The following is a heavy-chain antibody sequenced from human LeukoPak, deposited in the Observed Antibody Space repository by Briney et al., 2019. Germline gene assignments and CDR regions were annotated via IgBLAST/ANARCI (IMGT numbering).Heavy chain of an antibody. Sequence: GGSLRLSCVGSGFTFSDKWMSWVRQAPGKGPEWVASIKKDGSQKYYVYSVKGRFTISRGNAQNSLYLQMSSLRVEDTAIYSCARVGWELLNLHFDPWGQGTLVTVSS. D-gene: IGHD1-26*01. CDR1: GFTFSDKW. V-gene: IGHV3-7*03. J-gene: IGHJ5*02. CDR2: IKKDGSQK. CDR3: ARVGWELLNLHFDP.